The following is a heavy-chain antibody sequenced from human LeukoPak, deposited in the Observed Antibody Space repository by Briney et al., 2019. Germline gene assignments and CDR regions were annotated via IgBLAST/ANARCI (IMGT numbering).Heavy chain of an antibody. V-gene: IGHV5-10-1*01. CDR1: GYRFTSYW. CDR3: APHPSGGSNHSPWYFDL. Sequence: GESLKISCKHSGYRFTSYWISWVRQMPGKGLEWMGRIDPSDSYTNYSPSFQGHVTISADKSINTAYLQWSSLKASDTAIYYCAPHPSGGSNHSPWYFDLWGRGTLVSVSS. CDR2: IDPSDSYT. D-gene: IGHD3-16*02. J-gene: IGHJ2*01.